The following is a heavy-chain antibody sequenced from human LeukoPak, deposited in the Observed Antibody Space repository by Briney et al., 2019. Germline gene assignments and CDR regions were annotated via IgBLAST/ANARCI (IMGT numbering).Heavy chain of an antibody. Sequence: ASVKVSCKACVYTFTRHDISWVRQVPGQGLEWMGRISAYNGNTNYAHHLQGRVTMTTDTSTTTAYMELRSLRSDDTAVYYCAREAAAGVYFEYWGQGTLVTVSS. CDR1: VYTFTRHD. V-gene: IGHV1-18*01. J-gene: IGHJ4*02. D-gene: IGHD6-13*01. CDR3: AREAAAGVYFEY. CDR2: ISAYNGNT.